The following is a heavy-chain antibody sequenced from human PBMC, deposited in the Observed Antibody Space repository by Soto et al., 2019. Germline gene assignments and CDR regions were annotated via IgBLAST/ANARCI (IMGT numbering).Heavy chain of an antibody. V-gene: IGHV5-51*01. J-gene: IGHJ6*02. CDR1: EYSFTTYW. Sequence: GESLKISCKGSEYSFTTYWIGWVRQMPGKGLEWMGFIYPGDSDTRYSPYFQGQVTISADKSISTAYLQWTSLGASDTVIYSWGRGGGTTSGIVGLDVWGQGTTVTVSS. CDR2: IYPGDSDT. CDR3: GRGGGTTSGIVGLDV. D-gene: IGHD1-26*01.